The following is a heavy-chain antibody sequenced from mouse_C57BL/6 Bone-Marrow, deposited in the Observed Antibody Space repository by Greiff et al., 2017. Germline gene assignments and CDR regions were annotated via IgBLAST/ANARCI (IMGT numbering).Heavy chain of an antibody. CDR3: ALYYGSGYGYFDV. D-gene: IGHD1-1*01. CDR2: IYWDDDK. Sequence: ESGPGILQSSQTLSLTCSFSGFSLSTSGMGVSWLRQPSGKGLEWLAHIYWDDDKRYNPSLKSRLTISKDTSRNQVFLMITSVDTADSATYYCALYYGSGYGYFDVWGTGTTVTVAS. J-gene: IGHJ1*03. V-gene: IGHV8-12*01. CDR1: GFSLSTSGMG.